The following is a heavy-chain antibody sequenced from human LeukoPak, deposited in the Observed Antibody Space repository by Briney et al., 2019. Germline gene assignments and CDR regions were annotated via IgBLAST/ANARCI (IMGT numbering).Heavy chain of an antibody. CDR3: TRDEDFYSSSSDY. J-gene: IGHJ4*02. Sequence: GGSLRLSCAASGFTFSSYSMNWVRQAPGKGLEWVSFISSSSSYIYYAGSVKGRFTISRDNAKNSLYLQMNSLRAEDTAVYYCTRDEDFYSSSSDYWGQETLVTVSS. CDR1: GFTFSSYS. CDR2: ISSSSSYI. V-gene: IGHV3-21*01. D-gene: IGHD6-6*01.